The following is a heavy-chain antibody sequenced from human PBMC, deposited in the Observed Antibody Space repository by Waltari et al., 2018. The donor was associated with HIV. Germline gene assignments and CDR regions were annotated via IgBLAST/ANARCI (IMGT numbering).Heavy chain of an antibody. CDR3: ARGAAGYYYYVMDV. CDR1: GYTFTSHG. J-gene: IGHJ6*02. D-gene: IGHD6-13*01. CDR2: ISVYNGHT. Sequence: QVQMVQSGAEVKKPGDSVKVSCKASGYTFTSHGISWVRQAPGQGLEWMGWISVYNGHTNYAQKLQGRVTMTTDTSTSTAYMELRSLRSDDTAVYYCARGAAGYYYYVMDVWGQGTTVTVSS. V-gene: IGHV1-18*01.